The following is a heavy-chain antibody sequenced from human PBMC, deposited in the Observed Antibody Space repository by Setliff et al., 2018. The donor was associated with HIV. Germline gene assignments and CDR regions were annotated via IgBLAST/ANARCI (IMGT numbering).Heavy chain of an antibody. CDR2: VSSSSGTF. CDR1: GFNFTSYS. CDR3: ARANTARYCSSLTCYRYFFDY. D-gene: IGHD2-2*01. V-gene: IGHV3-48*01. J-gene: IGHJ4*02. Sequence: GSLRLSCVASGFNFTSYSMNWVRQAPGKGLEWISFVSSSSGTFYYADSVKGRFTISRDNAKNSLYLQMNSLRAEDTAVYYCARANTARYCSSLTCYRYFFDYWGQGTLVTVSS.